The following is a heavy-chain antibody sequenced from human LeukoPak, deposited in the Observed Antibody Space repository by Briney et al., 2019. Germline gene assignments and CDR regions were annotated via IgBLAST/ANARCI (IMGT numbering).Heavy chain of an antibody. CDR1: GGSFSGYY. Sequence: ASETLSLTCAVYGGSFSGYYWSWIRQPPGKGLEWIGEINHSGSTNYNPSLKSRVTISVDTSKNQFSLKLSSVTAADTAVYYCARTIVVVPANGMDVWGQGTTVTVSS. D-gene: IGHD2-2*01. V-gene: IGHV4-34*01. CDR2: INHSGST. CDR3: ARTIVVVPANGMDV. J-gene: IGHJ6*02.